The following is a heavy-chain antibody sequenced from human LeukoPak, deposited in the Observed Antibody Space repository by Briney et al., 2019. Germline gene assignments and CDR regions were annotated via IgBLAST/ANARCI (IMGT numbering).Heavy chain of an antibody. CDR1: GFTFSSSW. V-gene: IGHV3-7*01. CDR2: IKQDGSEK. Sequence: GGSLRLSCAASGFTFSSSWMNWVRQAPGKGLEWVANIKQDGSEKYYVDSVKGRFTISRDNAKNSLYLQMDSLRAEDTAVYYCASSNYDSSGYYYLTFQHWGQGTLVTVSS. D-gene: IGHD3-22*01. J-gene: IGHJ1*01. CDR3: ASSNYDSSGYYYLTFQH.